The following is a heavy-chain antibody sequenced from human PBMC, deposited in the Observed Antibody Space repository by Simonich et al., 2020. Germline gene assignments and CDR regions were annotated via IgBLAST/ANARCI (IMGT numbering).Heavy chain of an antibody. Sequence: EVQLVESGGGLVKPGGSLRLSCAASGFTFSSYSMNWFRQAPGKWMEGVSSISSSSRYIYYADSVKGRFTISRDNAKNALYLQMNSLRAEDTAVYYCARARGDSSSWYFDYWGQGTLVTVSS. CDR3: ARARGDSSSWYFDY. D-gene: IGHD6-13*01. CDR2: ISSSSRYI. J-gene: IGHJ4*02. V-gene: IGHV3-21*01. CDR1: GFTFSSYS.